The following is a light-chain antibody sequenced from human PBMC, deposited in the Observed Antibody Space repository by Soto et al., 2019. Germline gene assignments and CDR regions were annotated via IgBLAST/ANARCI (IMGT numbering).Light chain of an antibody. CDR1: SSDFGGYNY. V-gene: IGLV2-14*03. CDR3: SSYTSSTTYV. CDR2: DAN. J-gene: IGLJ1*01. Sequence: QSALTQPASVSGSPGQSITISCTGTSSDFGGYNYVSWYQHHPGKAPKLMIYDANNRPSGVSIRFSGSKSGNTASLTISGLQAEDEADYYCSSYTSSTTYVFGTGTKVTVL.